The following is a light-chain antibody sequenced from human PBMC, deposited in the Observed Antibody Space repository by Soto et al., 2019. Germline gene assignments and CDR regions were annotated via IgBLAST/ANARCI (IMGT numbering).Light chain of an antibody. CDR3: QQYNRCPPIT. Sequence: EIVMPQSPATLSLSPAERATLSWRASQSVSRNLAWYQQKPGQAPTPLIFDASTSATGIPDRFSGCGSGTEVALTISSLHPEDVVVYYYQQYNRCPPITVGQGTRVYI. CDR1: QSVSRN. V-gene: IGKV3-15*01. CDR2: DAS. J-gene: IGKJ5*01.